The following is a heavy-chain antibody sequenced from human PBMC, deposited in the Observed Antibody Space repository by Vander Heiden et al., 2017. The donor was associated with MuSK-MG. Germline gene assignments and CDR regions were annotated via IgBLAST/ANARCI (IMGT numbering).Heavy chain of an antibody. J-gene: IGHJ5*02. CDR2: ISSSSSTI. D-gene: IGHD3-22*01. Sequence: EVQLVESGGGLVQPGGSLRLSRAASGFTFSSYSMNGVRQAPGKGLEWVSYISSSSSTIYYADSVKGRFTISRDNAKNSLYLQMNSLRAEDTAVYYCARTTYYYDSSGYYLSWFDPWGQGTLVTVSS. V-gene: IGHV3-48*01. CDR1: GFTFSSYS. CDR3: ARTTYYYDSSGYYLSWFDP.